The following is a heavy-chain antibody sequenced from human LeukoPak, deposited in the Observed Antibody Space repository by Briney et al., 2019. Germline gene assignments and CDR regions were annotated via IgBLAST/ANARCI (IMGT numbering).Heavy chain of an antibody. D-gene: IGHD2-2*01. J-gene: IGHJ5*02. Sequence: ESGPTLVKPTQTLTLTCTFSGFSLSTSGVGVGWIGQPPGKGLEWIGEINHSGSTNYNPSLKSRVTISVDTSKNQFSLKLSSVTAADTAVYYCARVLPAAPNWFDPWGQGTLVTVSS. CDR3: ARVLPAAPNWFDP. CDR1: GFSLSTSGVG. V-gene: IGHV4-39*07. CDR2: INHSGST.